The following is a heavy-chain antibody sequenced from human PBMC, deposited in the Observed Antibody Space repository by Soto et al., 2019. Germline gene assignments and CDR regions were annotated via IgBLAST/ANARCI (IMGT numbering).Heavy chain of an antibody. CDR1: GYTFTSYG. Sequence: QVQLVQSGAEVKKLGASVKVSCKASGYTFTSYGISWVRQAPGQGLEWMGWISAYNGNTNYAQKLQGRVTMTTDTSTSTAYMELRSLRSDDTAVYYCARGPCSSTSCYQGHYYYGMDVWGQGTTVTVSS. V-gene: IGHV1-18*01. D-gene: IGHD2-2*01. J-gene: IGHJ6*02. CDR2: ISAYNGNT. CDR3: ARGPCSSTSCYQGHYYYGMDV.